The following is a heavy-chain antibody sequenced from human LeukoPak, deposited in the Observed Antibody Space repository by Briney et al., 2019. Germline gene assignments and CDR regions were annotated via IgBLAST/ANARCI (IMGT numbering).Heavy chain of an antibody. CDR1: GFTFTNDF. D-gene: IGHD6-13*01. J-gene: IGHJ4*02. CDR2: MRVDGTDI. CDR3: ASSGRNIAAAASFDY. V-gene: IGHV3-7*01. Sequence: GGSLRLSCAASGFTFTNDFMTWVRQAPGKGLEWVANMRVDGTDIHYVDSVKGRFTISSDNARNSLYLQMNSLRAEDTAVYYCASSGRNIAAAASFDYWGQGTLVTVSS.